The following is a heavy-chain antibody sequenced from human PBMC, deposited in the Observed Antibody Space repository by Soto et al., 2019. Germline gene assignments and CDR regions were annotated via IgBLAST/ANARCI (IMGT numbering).Heavy chain of an antibody. Sequence: GGSLRLSCAASGFTFSSYAMHWVRQAPGKGLEWVAVISYDGSNKYYADSVKGRFTISRDNSKNTLYLQMNSLRAEDTAVYYCARDADIVATITELTPGGGLDYWGQGTLVTVSS. CDR2: ISYDGSNK. V-gene: IGHV3-30-3*01. CDR3: ARDADIVATITELTPGGGLDY. D-gene: IGHD5-12*01. CDR1: GFTFSSYA. J-gene: IGHJ4*02.